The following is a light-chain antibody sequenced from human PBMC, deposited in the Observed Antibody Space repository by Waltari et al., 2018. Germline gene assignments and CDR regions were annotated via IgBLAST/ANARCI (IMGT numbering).Light chain of an antibody. Sequence: QSVLTQPPSVSAAPGQKVTISCSGSWSNIGHNSVSWYQQFPGAAPKLLMFENNKRPSGIPDRFSGSKSGTSATLGITGLQTGDEADYYCGTWDNSLNAVVFGGGTKLTVL. CDR1: WSNIGHNS. J-gene: IGLJ2*01. CDR3: GTWDNSLNAVV. CDR2: ENN. V-gene: IGLV1-51*02.